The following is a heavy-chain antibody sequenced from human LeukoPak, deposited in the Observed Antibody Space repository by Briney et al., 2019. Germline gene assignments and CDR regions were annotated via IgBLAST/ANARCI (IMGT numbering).Heavy chain of an antibody. J-gene: IGHJ4*02. CDR2: IYTSGST. V-gene: IGHV4-4*07. Sequence: SETLSLTCTVSGGSISSYYWSWIRQPAGKGLEWIGRIYTSGSTNYNPSLKSRVTISIDKSKNHFSLNLSSVTAADTAVYYCARHNTIXGVLVPLDYWGQGTLVTVSS. D-gene: IGHD3-3*01. CDR1: GGSISSYY. CDR3: ARHNTIXGVLVPLDY.